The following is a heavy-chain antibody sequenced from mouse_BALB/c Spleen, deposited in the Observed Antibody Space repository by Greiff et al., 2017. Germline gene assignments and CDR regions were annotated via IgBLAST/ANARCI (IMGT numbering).Heavy chain of an antibody. V-gene: IGHV2-6-7*01. J-gene: IGHJ4*01. CDR2: IWGDGST. D-gene: IGHD2-1*01. CDR1: GFSLTGYG. CDR3: ARDQGYGNQYYYAMDY. Sequence: VKLQESGPGLVAPSQSLSITCTVSGFSLTGYGVNWVRQPPGKGLEWLGMIWGDGSTDYNSALKSRLSISKDNSKSQVFLKMNSLQTDDTARYYCARDQGYGNQYYYAMDYWGQGTSVTVSS.